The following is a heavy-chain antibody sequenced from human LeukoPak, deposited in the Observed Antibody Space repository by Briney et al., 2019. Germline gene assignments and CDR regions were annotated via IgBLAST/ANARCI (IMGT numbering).Heavy chain of an antibody. J-gene: IGHJ5*02. CDR1: GGSISSYY. Sequence: PSETLSLTCTVSGGSISSYYWSWIRQPPGKGLEWIGYIYYSGSTNYNPSLESRVTISVDTSKNQFSLKLSSVTAADTAVYYCARQIVPAAPIDPWGQGTLVTVSS. V-gene: IGHV4-59*08. D-gene: IGHD2-2*01. CDR2: IYYSGST. CDR3: ARQIVPAAPIDP.